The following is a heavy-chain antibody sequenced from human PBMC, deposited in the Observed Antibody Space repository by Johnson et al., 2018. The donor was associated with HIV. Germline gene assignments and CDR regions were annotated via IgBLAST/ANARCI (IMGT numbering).Heavy chain of an antibody. CDR3: ARAGRCYSHDAFDI. CDR2: IRYDGSHK. CDR1: GFTFSSYG. V-gene: IGHV3-30*02. Sequence: QLVDSGGGVLQPGGSLRLSCAASGFTFSSYGMHWVRQAPGKGLEWVAFIRYDGSHKDYVDSVKGRFTISRDNSKNTLYLQMNSLRAEDTAVYYCARAGRCYSHDAFDIWGQGTMVTVSS. J-gene: IGHJ3*02. D-gene: IGHD2-15*01.